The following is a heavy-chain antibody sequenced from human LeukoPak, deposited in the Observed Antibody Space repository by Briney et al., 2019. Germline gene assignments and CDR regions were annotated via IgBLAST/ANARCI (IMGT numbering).Heavy chain of an antibody. D-gene: IGHD2-15*01. Sequence: GGSLRLSCAASGFTFSSYSMNWVRQAPGKGLEWVSSISSSGSYIYYADSLKGRFTISRDNAKNSLYLQMNSLRAEDTAVYYCARGILGSGGSCYSGLIDYWGQGTLVTVSS. CDR1: GFTFSSYS. J-gene: IGHJ4*02. V-gene: IGHV3-21*01. CDR3: ARGILGSGGSCYSGLIDY. CDR2: ISSSGSYI.